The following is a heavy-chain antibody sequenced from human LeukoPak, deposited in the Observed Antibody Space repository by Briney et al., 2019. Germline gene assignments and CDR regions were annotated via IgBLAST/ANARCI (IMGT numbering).Heavy chain of an antibody. J-gene: IGHJ3*02. Sequence: PSETLSLTCAVYGGSFSGYYWSWIRQPPGKGLEWIGEINHSGSTNYNPSLKSRVTISVDTSKNQFSLKLSSVTAADTAVYYCARRNPFMSSSWDPGAFDIWGQGTMVTVSS. D-gene: IGHD6-13*01. CDR1: GGSFSGYY. CDR2: INHSGST. V-gene: IGHV4-34*01. CDR3: ARRNPFMSSSWDPGAFDI.